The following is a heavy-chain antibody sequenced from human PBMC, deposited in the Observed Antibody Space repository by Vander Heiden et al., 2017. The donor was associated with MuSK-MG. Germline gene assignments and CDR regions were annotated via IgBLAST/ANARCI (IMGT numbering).Heavy chain of an antibody. CDR2: IDWDDDK. D-gene: IGHD3-22*01. CDR3: ARRRAGKTMILDY. J-gene: IGHJ4*02. CDR1: GFSLSTSGMC. Sequence: QVTLRESGPALVKPTQTLTLTCTFSGFSLSTSGMCVSWIRQPPGKALEWLARIDWDDDKYYSTALKTRLTISKDTSKNQVVLTMTKMETVDTATYYCARRRAGKTMILDYWGQGTMVTVYS. V-gene: IGHV2-70*15.